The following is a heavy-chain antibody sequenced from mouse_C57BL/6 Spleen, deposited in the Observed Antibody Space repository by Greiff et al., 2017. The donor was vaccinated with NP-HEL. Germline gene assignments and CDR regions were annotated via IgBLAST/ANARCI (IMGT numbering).Heavy chain of an antibody. D-gene: IGHD2-2*01. V-gene: IGHV1-22*01. CDR3: AKSYGYDEYFDV. Sequence: EVQLQQSGPELVKPGASVKMSCKASGYTFTDYNMHWVKQSHGKSLEWIGYINPNNGGTSYNQKFKGKATLTVNKSSSTAYMELRSLTSEDSAVYYCAKSYGYDEYFDVWGTGTTVTVSS. J-gene: IGHJ1*03. CDR1: GYTFTDYN. CDR2: INPNNGGT.